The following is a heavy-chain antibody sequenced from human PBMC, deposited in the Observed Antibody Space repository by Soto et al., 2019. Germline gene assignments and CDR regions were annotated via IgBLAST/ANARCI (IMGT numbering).Heavy chain of an antibody. Sequence: PGGSLRLSCAASGFTFSSYWMSWVRQAPGKGLEWVANIKQDGSEKYYVDSVKGRFTISRDNAKNSLYLQMNSLRAEDTAVYYCATVVPAAPFDYWGQGTLVTVSS. D-gene: IGHD2-2*01. CDR1: GFTFSSYW. V-gene: IGHV3-7*01. J-gene: IGHJ4*02. CDR2: IKQDGSEK. CDR3: ATVVPAAPFDY.